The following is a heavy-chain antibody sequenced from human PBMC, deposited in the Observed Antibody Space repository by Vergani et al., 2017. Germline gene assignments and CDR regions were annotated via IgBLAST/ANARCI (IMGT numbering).Heavy chain of an antibody. CDR1: GGSISSGSYY. CDR3: ARDAGDEYCSSTSCDAYYMDV. Sequence: QVQLQESGPGLVKPSQTLSLTCTVSGGSISSGSYYWSWIRQPAGKGLEWIGRIYTSGSTNYNPSLKSRVTISVDTSKNQFYLKLSSVTAADTAVYYCARDAGDEYCSSTSCDAYYMDVWGKGTTVTVSS. D-gene: IGHD2-2*01. CDR2: IYTSGST. J-gene: IGHJ6*03. V-gene: IGHV4-61*02.